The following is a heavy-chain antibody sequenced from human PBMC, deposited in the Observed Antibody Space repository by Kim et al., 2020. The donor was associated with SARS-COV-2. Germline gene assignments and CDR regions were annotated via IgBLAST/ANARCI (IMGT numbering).Heavy chain of an antibody. V-gene: IGHV4-39*07. CDR3: ARDTPAPRTAGDDMDV. D-gene: IGHD2-2*01. CDR1: GDSISSRNYY. J-gene: IGHJ6*02. CDR2: ILHSGTT. Sequence: SETLSLTCSVSGDSISSRNYYWGWIRQPPGKGLEWIGTILHSGTTYYNPSLKSRATISVDTSKNQFSLQLSSVTAADTAIYYCARDTPAPRTAGDDMDVWGQGTTVTVSS.